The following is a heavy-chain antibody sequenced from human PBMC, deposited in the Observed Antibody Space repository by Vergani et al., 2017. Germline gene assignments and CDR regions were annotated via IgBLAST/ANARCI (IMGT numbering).Heavy chain of an antibody. CDR2: ISYDGSNK. V-gene: IGHV3-30*01. Sequence: QVQLVESGGGVVQPGRSLRLSCAASGFTFSSYAMHWVRQAPGKGLEWVAVISYDGSNKYYADSVKGQFTISRDNSKNTLYLQMNSLRAEDTAVYYCARDRPRYSYGCLLGYWGQGTLVTVSS. CDR1: GFTFSSYA. J-gene: IGHJ4*02. CDR3: ARDRPRYSYGCLLGY. D-gene: IGHD5-18*01.